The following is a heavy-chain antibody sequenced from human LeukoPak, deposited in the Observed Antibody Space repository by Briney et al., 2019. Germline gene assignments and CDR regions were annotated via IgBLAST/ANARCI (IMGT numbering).Heavy chain of an antibody. Sequence: SGTLSLTCTVSGASISSSTDYWGWIRQPPGKGLEWIANIYYSGSTYYNPSLKSRVTISVDTSKNQFSLKLSSVTAADTAVYYCARLHYYGSGHWGQGTLVTVSS. J-gene: IGHJ4*02. CDR1: GASISSSTDY. CDR3: ARLHYYGSGH. D-gene: IGHD3-10*01. CDR2: IYYSGST. V-gene: IGHV4-39*01.